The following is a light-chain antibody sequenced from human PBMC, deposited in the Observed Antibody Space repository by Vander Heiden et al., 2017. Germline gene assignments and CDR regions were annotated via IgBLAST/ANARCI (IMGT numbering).Light chain of an antibody. V-gene: IGLV2-14*01. J-gene: IGLJ1*01. CDR3: SSYTSSSTLV. CDR1: SRDVGGYTY. Sequence: QSALTQPASVSGSPGQSITISCTGTSRDVGGYTYVSWYQQHPGKAPKLLIYEVSNRPSGVSNRFSGSKSGNTASLTISGRQAEDESDYYCSSYTSSSTLVVGTGTKVTVL. CDR2: EVS.